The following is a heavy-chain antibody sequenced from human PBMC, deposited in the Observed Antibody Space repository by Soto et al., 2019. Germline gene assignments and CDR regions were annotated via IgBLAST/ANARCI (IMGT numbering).Heavy chain of an antibody. CDR1: GFTFSSYA. CDR3: AKVYCGGACWPYYYGMDV. CDR2: ISGSGGST. D-gene: IGHD2-21*02. V-gene: IGHV3-23*01. J-gene: IGHJ6*02. Sequence: PGGSLRLSCAASGFTFSSYAMSWVRQAPGKGLEWVSAISGSGGSTYYADSVKGRFTISRDNSKNTLYLQMNSLRAEDTAVYYCAKVYCGGACWPYYYGMDVWGQGTTVTVSS.